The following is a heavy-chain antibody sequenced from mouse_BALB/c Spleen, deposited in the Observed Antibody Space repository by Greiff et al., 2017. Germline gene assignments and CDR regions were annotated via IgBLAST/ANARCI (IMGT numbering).Heavy chain of an antibody. CDR2: ISYSGST. CDR3: ARLDRYDGFDY. V-gene: IGHV3-2*02. D-gene: IGHD2-14*01. J-gene: IGHJ2*01. CDR1: GYSITSDYA. Sequence: EVQLVESGPGLVKPSQSLSLTCTVTGYSITSDYAWNWIRQFPGNKLEWMGYISYSGSTSYNPSLKSRISITRDTSKNQFFLQLNSVTTEDTATYYCARLDRYDGFDYWGQGTTLTVSS.